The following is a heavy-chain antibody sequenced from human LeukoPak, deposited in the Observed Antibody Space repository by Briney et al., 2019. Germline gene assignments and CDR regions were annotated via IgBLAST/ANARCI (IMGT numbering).Heavy chain of an antibody. CDR2: ISSSGSTI. Sequence: GGSLRLSCAASGFTFSDYYMSWIRQAPGKGLEWVSYISSSGSTIYYADSVKGRFTISRDNAKNSLYLQMNSLRAEDTALYYCAKDLGIAVAGFFDYWGQGTLVTVSS. V-gene: IGHV3-11*01. D-gene: IGHD6-19*01. J-gene: IGHJ4*02. CDR1: GFTFSDYY. CDR3: AKDLGIAVAGFFDY.